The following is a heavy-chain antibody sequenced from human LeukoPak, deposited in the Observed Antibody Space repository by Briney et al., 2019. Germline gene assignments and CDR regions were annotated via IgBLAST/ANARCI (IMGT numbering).Heavy chain of an antibody. CDR3: ARDTYTSGLFDY. CDR2: INNDGSGT. CDR1: GFTFSNYW. V-gene: IGHV3-74*03. D-gene: IGHD6-19*01. J-gene: IGHJ4*02. Sequence: GGSLRLSCVASGFTFSNYWMHWVRQAPGKGPVWVSRINNDGSGTTYADSVKGRFTISRDNARNTLYLQMNSLRAEDTAVYFCARDTYTSGLFDYWGQGTLVTVSS.